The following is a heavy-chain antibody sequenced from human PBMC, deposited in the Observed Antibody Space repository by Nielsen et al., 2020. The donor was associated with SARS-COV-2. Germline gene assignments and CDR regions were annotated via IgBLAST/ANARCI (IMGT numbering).Heavy chain of an antibody. D-gene: IGHD1-14*01. CDR2: IHHSGSA. CDR1: GASISSGNYY. J-gene: IGHJ6*02. Sequence: SETLSLTCSVSGASISSGNYYWSWIRQHPGKGLEWIGYIHHSGSAFYSPSLKSRITMSQDVSFNQLSLKVSSVTVADTAVYFCARDTVSHGLDVWGQGTTVTVSS. V-gene: IGHV4-31*03. CDR3: ARDTVSHGLDV.